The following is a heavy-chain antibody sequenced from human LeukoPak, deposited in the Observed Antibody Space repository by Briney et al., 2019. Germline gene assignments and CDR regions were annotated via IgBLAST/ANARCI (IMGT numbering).Heavy chain of an antibody. J-gene: IGHJ4*02. CDR1: GFTFSSYE. Sequence: GGSLRLSCAASGFTFSSYEMNWVRQAPGKGLEWVSYISSSGSTIYYADPVKGRFTISRDNAKNSLYLQMNSLRAEDTAVYYCARDPSHDYSNPDYFDYWGQGTLVTVSS. CDR3: ARDPSHDYSNPDYFDY. CDR2: ISSSGSTI. D-gene: IGHD4-11*01. V-gene: IGHV3-48*03.